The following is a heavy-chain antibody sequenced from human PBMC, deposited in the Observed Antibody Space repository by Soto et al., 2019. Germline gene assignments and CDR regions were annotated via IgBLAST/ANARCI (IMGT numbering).Heavy chain of an antibody. CDR1: GGASSSYS. CDR2: IIPIFGTA. CDR3: ARDASDILTGYSDY. V-gene: IGHV1-69*13. J-gene: IGHJ4*02. D-gene: IGHD3-9*01. Sequence: SVKVCCKESGGASSSYSMSWVRPAPGQGLEWMGGIIPIFGTANYAQKFQGRVTITADESTSTAYMELSSLRSEDTAVYYCARDASDILTGYSDYWGQGTLVTVSS.